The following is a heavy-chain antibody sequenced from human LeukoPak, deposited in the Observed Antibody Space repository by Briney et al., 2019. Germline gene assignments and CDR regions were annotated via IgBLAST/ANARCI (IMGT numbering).Heavy chain of an antibody. Sequence: GESLKISCQSFGYRFASYWIAWVRQTPGEGLEWMGIIYPGDSDARYSPSFQGQVIISADTSISTAYLQWSSLKASDTAMYYCASLTVTNTLDYWGQGTLVTVSS. CDR1: GYRFASYW. J-gene: IGHJ4*02. CDR3: ASLTVTNTLDY. V-gene: IGHV5-51*01. CDR2: IYPGDSDA. D-gene: IGHD4-17*01.